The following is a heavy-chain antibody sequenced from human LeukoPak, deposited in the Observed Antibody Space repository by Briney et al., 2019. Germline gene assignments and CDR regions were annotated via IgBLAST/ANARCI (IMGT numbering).Heavy chain of an antibody. CDR3: ARKAAGWGVLDH. D-gene: IGHD3-10*01. V-gene: IGHV3-74*01. CDR2: INSDGSST. CDR1: GFTFSSYW. J-gene: IGHJ4*02. Sequence: QPGGSLRLSCAASGFTFSSYWMHWVRQAPGKGLVWVSRINSDGSSTSYADSVKGRFTISRDNAKNTLYLQMNSLRAEDTAIYYCARKAAGWGVLDHWGQGLLVTVSS.